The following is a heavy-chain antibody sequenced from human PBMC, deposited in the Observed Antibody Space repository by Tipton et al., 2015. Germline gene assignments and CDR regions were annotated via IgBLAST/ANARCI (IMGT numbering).Heavy chain of an antibody. D-gene: IGHD4-23*01. CDR2: ISYTETS. Sequence: LRLSCSVSGGSVTSGSYYWSWIRQPPGKGLEWIGYISYTETSHYNPSLKSRVTISVDTSKSQFSLKLTSVTAADTAMYYCARARGRHGGLLDSWGQGTLVIVSS. V-gene: IGHV4-61*01. CDR3: ARARGRHGGLLDS. CDR1: GGSVTSGSYY. J-gene: IGHJ4*02.